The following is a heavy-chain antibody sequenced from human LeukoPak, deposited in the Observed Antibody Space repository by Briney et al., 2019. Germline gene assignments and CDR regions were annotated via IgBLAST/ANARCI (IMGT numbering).Heavy chain of an antibody. D-gene: IGHD3-22*01. Sequence: GGSLRLSCAASGFTFSSYGMSWVRQAPGKGLEWVSTISGTGANTYYADSVKGRFTVSRDNSKSTLYLQMNSLRAEDTAVYYCARCDYYDSSGYYYFDYWGQGTLVTVSS. CDR2: ISGTGANT. J-gene: IGHJ4*02. CDR1: GFTFSSYG. CDR3: ARCDYYDSSGYYYFDY. V-gene: IGHV3-23*01.